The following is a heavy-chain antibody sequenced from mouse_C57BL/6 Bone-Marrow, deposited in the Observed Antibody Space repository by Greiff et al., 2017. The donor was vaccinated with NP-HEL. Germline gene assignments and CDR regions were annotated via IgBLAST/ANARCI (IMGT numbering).Heavy chain of an antibody. J-gene: IGHJ4*01. D-gene: IGHD2-5*01. CDR3: ARLNSNYDAMDY. CDR1: GFTFSSYG. CDR2: ISSGGSYT. V-gene: IGHV5-6*01. Sequence: VQLKESGGDLVKPGGSLKLSCAASGFTFSSYGMSWVRQTPDKRLEWVATISSGGSYTYYPDSVKGRFTISRDNAKNTLYLQMSSLKSEDTAMYYCARLNSNYDAMDYWGQGTSVTVSS.